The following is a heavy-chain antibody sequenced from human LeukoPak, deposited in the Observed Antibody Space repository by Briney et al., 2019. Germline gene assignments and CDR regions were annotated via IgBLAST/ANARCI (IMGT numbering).Heavy chain of an antibody. CDR1: GYIFTTFG. CDR2: IGNYNGNT. J-gene: IGHJ4*02. D-gene: IGHD4-17*01. CDR3: ARSGAAETTHFDS. Sequence: ASVKASCKASGYIFTTFGVSWVRQAPGQGLEWMGWIGNYNGNTNYAQKVQGRVTMTTDSSTSTAYMELRSLTSDDTAVYYCARSGAAETTHFDSWGQGTLVTVSS. V-gene: IGHV1-18*01.